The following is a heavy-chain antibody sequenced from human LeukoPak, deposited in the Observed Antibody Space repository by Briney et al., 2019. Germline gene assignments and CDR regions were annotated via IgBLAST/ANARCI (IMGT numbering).Heavy chain of an antibody. Sequence: ASVKVSCKAFGYTFTSNYMHWVRQAPGQGPEWMGVISPSGGSTTYAQKFQGRVTITADESTSTAYMELSSLRSEDTAVYYCARSGNWNDRFDYWGQGTLVTVSS. J-gene: IGHJ4*02. CDR2: ISPSGGST. V-gene: IGHV1-46*01. CDR3: ARSGNWNDRFDY. D-gene: IGHD1-20*01. CDR1: GYTFTSNY.